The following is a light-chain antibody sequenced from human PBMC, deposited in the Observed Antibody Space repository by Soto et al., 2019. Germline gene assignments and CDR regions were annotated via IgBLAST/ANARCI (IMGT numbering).Light chain of an antibody. Sequence: DVVMTQSPLSLPVTLGQPASISCRSSQSLVYSDGNTYLNWFHQRPGQSPRRLIYQVSKSDSGVPDRFSVSGSVADFTLKITRVVAEDVGVYVCVQATYWPPYTFCQGTKLEI. J-gene: IGKJ2*01. CDR1: QSLVYSDGNTY. V-gene: IGKV2-30*01. CDR3: VQATYWPPYT. CDR2: QVS.